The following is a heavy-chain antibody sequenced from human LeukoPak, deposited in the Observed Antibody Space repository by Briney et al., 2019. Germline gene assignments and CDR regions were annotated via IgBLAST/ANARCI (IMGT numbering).Heavy chain of an antibody. CDR3: AGPYDSSGYYYNDAFDI. J-gene: IGHJ3*02. D-gene: IGHD3-22*01. CDR1: GGSISSGSFY. V-gene: IGHV4-61*02. Sequence: PSQTLSLTCTVSGGSISSGSFYWSWIRQPAGKGLEWVGRISTRGNTNYNPSLKSRATISLDTSKNQFSLKLTSVTAADTAVYHCAGPYDSSGYYYNDAFDIWGQGTMVTVSS. CDR2: ISTRGNT.